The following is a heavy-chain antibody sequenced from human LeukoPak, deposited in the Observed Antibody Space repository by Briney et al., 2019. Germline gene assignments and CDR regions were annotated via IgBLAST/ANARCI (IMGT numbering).Heavy chain of an antibody. J-gene: IGHJ4*02. D-gene: IGHD3-22*01. CDR1: GGSISSSSYY. Sequence: SETLSLTCTVSGGSISSSSYYWGWIRQPPGKGLEWIGSIYYSGSTYYNPSLKSRVTISVDTSKNQFSLKLSSVTAAGTAVYYCARDFSYYDSSGRFDYWGQGTLVTVSS. V-gene: IGHV4-39*07. CDR3: ARDFSYYDSSGRFDY. CDR2: IYYSGST.